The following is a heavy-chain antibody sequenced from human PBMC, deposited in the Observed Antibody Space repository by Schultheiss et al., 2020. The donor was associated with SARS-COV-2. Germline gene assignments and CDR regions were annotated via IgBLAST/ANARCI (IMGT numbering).Heavy chain of an antibody. J-gene: IGHJ6*02. CDR3: ARGCPHPRDRSSYYKFHYYYYGMDV. Sequence: SETLSLTCTVSGGSISSSSYYWSWIRQPPGKGLEWIGEINHGEGTNYNPSLKSRVTISVDTSKNQFSLKLSSVTAADTAVYYCARGCPHPRDRSSYYKFHYYYYGMDVWGQGTTVTVSS. CDR1: GGSISSSSYY. CDR2: INHGEGT. V-gene: IGHV4-39*07. D-gene: IGHD3-3*01.